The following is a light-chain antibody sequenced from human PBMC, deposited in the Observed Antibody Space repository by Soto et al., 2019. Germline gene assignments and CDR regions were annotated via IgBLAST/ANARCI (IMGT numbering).Light chain of an antibody. V-gene: IGLV1-40*01. CDR1: SSNIGAGYD. Sequence: QSVLTQPPSVSGAPGQRVTISCTGSSSNIGAGYDVHWYQQLPGTAPKLLIHGNSNRPSGVPDRFSGSKSGTSASLAIPGRQAEDEADYYCQSYDSSLSVVVFGGGTKLTVL. CDR3: QSYDSSLSVVV. J-gene: IGLJ2*01. CDR2: GNS.